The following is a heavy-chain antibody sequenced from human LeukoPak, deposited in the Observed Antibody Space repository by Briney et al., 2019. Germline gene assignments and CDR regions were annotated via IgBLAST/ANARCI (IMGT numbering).Heavy chain of an antibody. V-gene: IGHV3-21*01. CDR2: ISSSSSYI. J-gene: IGHJ4*02. Sequence: GGSLRLSCAASGFTFSSYSMNWVRQAPGKGLEWVSSISSSSSYIYYADSVKGRFTISRDNAKNSLYLQMNSLRAEDTAVYYCASDREARRTIKDYYGSGSYRGSGGLDYWAREPWSPSPQ. D-gene: IGHD3-10*01. CDR3: ASDREARRTIKDYYGSGSYRGSGGLDY. CDR1: GFTFSSYS.